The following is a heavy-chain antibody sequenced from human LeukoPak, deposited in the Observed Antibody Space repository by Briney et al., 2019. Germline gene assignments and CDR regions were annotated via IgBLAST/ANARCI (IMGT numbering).Heavy chain of an antibody. J-gene: IGHJ5*02. CDR3: AREPKPRYNWFDP. Sequence: GASVKVSCKASGYTFTSYGISWVRQAPGQGLEWMGWISAYNGDTKYAQKVQGRVTMTTDTSTSTAYMELSSLRSEDTAVYYYAREPKPRYNWFDPWGQGTLVTVSS. CDR2: ISAYNGDT. V-gene: IGHV1-18*01. CDR1: GYTFTSYG.